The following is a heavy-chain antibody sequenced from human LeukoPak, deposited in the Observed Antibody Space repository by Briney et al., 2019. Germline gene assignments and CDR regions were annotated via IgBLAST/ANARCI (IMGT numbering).Heavy chain of an antibody. CDR3: ARLSPWIGS. J-gene: IGHJ5*01. V-gene: IGHV1-8*01. CDR2: MNPNSGNT. Sequence: ASVKVSCKAAGYTFSNYDINWVRQATGHGLEWMGWMNPNSGNTGYAQKFQGRVTMTRNTSINTAYMELSSLKSEDTAVYYCARLSPWIGSWGQGTLVTVSS. CDR1: GYTFSNYD.